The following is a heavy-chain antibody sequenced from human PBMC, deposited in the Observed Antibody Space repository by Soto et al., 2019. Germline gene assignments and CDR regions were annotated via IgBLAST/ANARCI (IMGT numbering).Heavy chain of an antibody. CDR2: ISSGDDT. Sequence: PGGSLRLSCAASWFIVTSSYMSWVRQAPGKGLEWVSVISSGDDTYYADSMKGRFTISRDNSKNEVYLQMDNLRAEDTAVYYCARNSSPGGMDVWGQGTTVTVSS. J-gene: IGHJ6*02. CDR3: ARNSSPGGMDV. D-gene: IGHD6-13*01. CDR1: WFIVTSSY. V-gene: IGHV3-53*01.